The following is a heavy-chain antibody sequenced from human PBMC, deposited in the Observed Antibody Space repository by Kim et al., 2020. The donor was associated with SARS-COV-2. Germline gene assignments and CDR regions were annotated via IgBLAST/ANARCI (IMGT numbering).Heavy chain of an antibody. Sequence: NPSLKSRVTISVDTSKNQFSLKLSSVTAADTAVYYCARSRGVRGVISLDYWGQGTLVTVSS. J-gene: IGHJ4*02. D-gene: IGHD3-10*01. V-gene: IGHV4-34*01. CDR3: ARSRGVRGVISLDY.